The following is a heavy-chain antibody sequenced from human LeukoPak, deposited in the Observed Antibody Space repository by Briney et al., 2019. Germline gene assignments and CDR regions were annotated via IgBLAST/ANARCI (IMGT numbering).Heavy chain of an antibody. Sequence: SSETLSLTCTVSGGSISSSSYYWGWIRQPPGKGLEWIGSIYYSGSTYYNPSLKSRVTIPVDTSKNQFSLKLSSVTAADTAVYYCARRAATMSISSYFDYWGQGTLVTVSS. D-gene: IGHD2-2*01. V-gene: IGHV4-39*01. CDR2: IYYSGST. CDR3: ARRAATMSISSYFDY. J-gene: IGHJ4*02. CDR1: GGSISSSSYY.